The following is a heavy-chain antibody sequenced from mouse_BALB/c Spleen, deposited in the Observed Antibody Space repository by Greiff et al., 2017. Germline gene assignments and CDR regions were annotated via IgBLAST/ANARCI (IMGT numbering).Heavy chain of an antibody. D-gene: IGHD2-3*01. CDR1: GFDFSRYW. CDR2: INPDSSTI. J-gene: IGHJ3*01. CDR3: ARPSSYDGYYPFAY. Sequence: EVKLLESGGGLVQPGGSLKLSCAASGFDFSRYWMSWVRQAPGKGLEWIGEINPDSSTINYTPSLKDKFIISRDNAKNTLYLQMSKVRSEDTALYYCARPSSYDGYYPFAYWGQGTLVTVSA. V-gene: IGHV4-1*02.